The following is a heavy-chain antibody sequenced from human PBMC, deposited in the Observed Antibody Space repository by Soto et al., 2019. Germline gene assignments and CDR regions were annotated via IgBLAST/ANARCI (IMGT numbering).Heavy chain of an antibody. V-gene: IGHV3-48*02. J-gene: IGHJ6*02. CDR2: ISSSSSTI. CDR1: GFTFSSYS. CDR3: ARDRPSIAATYFYALDV. D-gene: IGHD6-6*01. Sequence: GGSLRLSCAASGFTFSSYSMNWVRQAPGKGLEWVSYISSSSSTIYYADSVKGRFTISRDNAKNSLYLQMNSLRDEDTAVYYCARDRPSIAATYFYALDVWGLGTTVTVSS.